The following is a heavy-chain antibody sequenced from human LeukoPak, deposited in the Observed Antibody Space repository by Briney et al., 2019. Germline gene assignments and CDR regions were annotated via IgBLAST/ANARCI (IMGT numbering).Heavy chain of an antibody. CDR1: GGSISSSSYY. V-gene: IGHV4-39*07. J-gene: IGHJ4*02. CDR2: IYYSGST. D-gene: IGHD5-12*01. Sequence: SETLSLTCTVSGGSISSSSYYWGWIRQPPGKGLEWIGSIYYSGSTYYNPSLKSRVTISVDTSKNQFSLKLSSVTAADTAVYYCAREGGRGYSGYDSDYWGQGTLVTASS. CDR3: AREGGRGYSGYDSDY.